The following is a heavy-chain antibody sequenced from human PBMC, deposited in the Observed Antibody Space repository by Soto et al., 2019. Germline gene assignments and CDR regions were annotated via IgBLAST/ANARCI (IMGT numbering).Heavy chain of an antibody. CDR3: ARHLYCGGDCYYWFDP. CDR1: GYSFTSYC. J-gene: IGHJ5*02. D-gene: IGHD2-21*02. V-gene: IGHV5-10-1*01. CDR2: IDPSDSYT. Sequence: PVESLKISCKGSGYSFTSYCISWVRQMPGKGLEWMGRIDPSDSYTKYSPSFQGHVTISADKSISTAYLQWSSLKASDSAIYYCARHLYCGGDCYYWFDPWGQGTLVTVSS.